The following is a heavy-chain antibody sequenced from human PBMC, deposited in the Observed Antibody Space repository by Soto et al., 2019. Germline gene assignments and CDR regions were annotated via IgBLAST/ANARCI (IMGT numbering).Heavy chain of an antibody. J-gene: IGHJ5*02. V-gene: IGHV1-18*01. CDR2: ISLYSDGT. CDR1: GYTFSNYG. CDR3: ARVVPGAEAWFGP. Sequence: ASVKVSCKTSGYTFSNYGITWVRQAPGQPLEWLGWISLYSDGTSYAQKFRGRVSMTTDTSTTTAYMELRSLRSDDTAVYYCARVVPGAEAWFGPWGQGTLVTVSS.